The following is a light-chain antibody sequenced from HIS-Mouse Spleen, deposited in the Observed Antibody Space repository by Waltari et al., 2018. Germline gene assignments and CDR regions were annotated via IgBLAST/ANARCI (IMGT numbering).Light chain of an antibody. CDR3: QSADSSGTYWV. V-gene: IGLV3-25*03. Sequence: SYELTQPPSVSVSPGQTARITCSGDAGPKPYAYWYQQKPGQAPVLVIYKDSERPSGIPERFSGSSSGTTVTLTISGVQAEDEADYYCQSADSSGTYWVFGGGTKLTVL. CDR1: AGPKPY. J-gene: IGLJ3*02. CDR2: KDS.